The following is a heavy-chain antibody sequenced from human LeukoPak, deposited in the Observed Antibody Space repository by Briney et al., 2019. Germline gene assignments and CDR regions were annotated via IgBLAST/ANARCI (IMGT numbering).Heavy chain of an antibody. J-gene: IGHJ6*02. CDR3: ARVDPRAPYYGMDV. D-gene: IGHD5-12*01. V-gene: IGHV1-18*01. Sequence: ASVKVSCKASGYTFTSYGISWVRQAPGQGLEWMGWISAYIGNTNYAQKLQGRVTMTTDTSTSTAYMELRSLRSDDTAVYYCARVDPRAPYYGMDVWGQGTTVTVSS. CDR1: GYTFTSYG. CDR2: ISAYIGNT.